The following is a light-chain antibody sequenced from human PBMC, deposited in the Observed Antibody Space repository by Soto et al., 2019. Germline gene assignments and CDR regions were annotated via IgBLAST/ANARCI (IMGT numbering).Light chain of an antibody. Sequence: QSALTQPRSMSGSPGQSVTIACTGTSSDVGGYKFVSWYQQHPGKAPQLLIYDVSERPSGVPDRFSGSKSGNTASLTISGLQAEDEADYYCCSYAGGYIQVLFGGGTKLTVL. J-gene: IGLJ2*01. CDR1: SSDVGGYKF. CDR2: DVS. V-gene: IGLV2-11*01. CDR3: CSYAGGYIQVL.